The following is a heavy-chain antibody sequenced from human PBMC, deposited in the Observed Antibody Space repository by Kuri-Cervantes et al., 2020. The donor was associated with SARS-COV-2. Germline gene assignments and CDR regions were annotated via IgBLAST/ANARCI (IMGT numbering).Heavy chain of an antibody. J-gene: IGHJ4*02. CDR1: GYTFTGYY. Sequence: ASVKVSCKASGYTFTGYYMHWVRQAPGQGLEWMGWINPNSGGTNYAQKFQGRVTMTRDTSTSTVYMEPSSLTSEDTAIYYCYCAPKEGFDSWGQGTLVTVSS. CDR3: YCAPKEGFDS. V-gene: IGHV1-2*02. D-gene: IGHD2-21*01. CDR2: INPNSGGT.